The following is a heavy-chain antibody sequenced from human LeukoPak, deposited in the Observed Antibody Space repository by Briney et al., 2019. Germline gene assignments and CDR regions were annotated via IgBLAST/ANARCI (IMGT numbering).Heavy chain of an antibody. D-gene: IGHD2-21*02. CDR3: ARYRNCGSDCYDAFDI. J-gene: IGHJ3*02. Sequence: SETLSLTCTVSGYPISSGYYWGWIRQPPGKGLEWIGGIYHRGSTYYNPSLKSRVTISVDTSKNQFSLKLNSVTTADTAVYYCARYRNCGSDCYDAFDIWGQGTMVTVSS. V-gene: IGHV4-38-2*02. CDR2: IYHRGST. CDR1: GYPISSGYY.